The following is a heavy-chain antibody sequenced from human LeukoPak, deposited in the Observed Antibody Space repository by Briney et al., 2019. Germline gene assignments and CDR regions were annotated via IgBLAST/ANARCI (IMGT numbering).Heavy chain of an antibody. J-gene: IGHJ4*02. CDR1: GYTFTGYY. CDR2: INPNSGGT. D-gene: IGHD3-3*01. V-gene: IGHV1-2*02. Sequence: GASVKVSCKASGYTFTGYYMHWVRQAPGQGLEWMGWINPNSGGTNYAQKFQGRVTMTRDTSISTAYMELSRLRSDDTAVYYCARNLWGFGVGLDYWGQGTLVTVSS. CDR3: ARNLWGFGVGLDY.